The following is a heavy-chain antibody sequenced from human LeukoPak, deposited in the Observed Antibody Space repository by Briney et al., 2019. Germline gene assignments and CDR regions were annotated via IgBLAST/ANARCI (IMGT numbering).Heavy chain of an antibody. CDR2: IWYDGSNK. D-gene: IGHD1-26*01. CDR3: ARDLDSGSYYGAFDI. CDR1: GFTFSSYA. J-gene: IGHJ3*02. Sequence: PGGSLRLSCAASGFTFSSYAMSWVRQAPGKGLEWVAVIWYDGSNKYYADSVKGRFTISRDNSKNTLYLQMNSLRAEDTAVYYCARDLDSGSYYGAFDIWGQGTMVTVSS. V-gene: IGHV3-33*08.